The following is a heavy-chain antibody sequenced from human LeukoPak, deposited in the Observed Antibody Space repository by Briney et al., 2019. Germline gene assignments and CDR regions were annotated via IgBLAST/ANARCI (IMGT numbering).Heavy chain of an antibody. CDR2: ISSSSSTI. CDR1: GFTFSSYS. Sequence: PGGSLRLSCAASGFTFSSYSMNWVRQAPGKGLEWVSYISSSSSTIYYADSVKGRFTISRDNSKNTLYLQMNSLGAEDTAVYYCAKEGFDSWGQGTLVTVSS. CDR3: AKEGFDS. J-gene: IGHJ4*02. V-gene: IGHV3-48*01.